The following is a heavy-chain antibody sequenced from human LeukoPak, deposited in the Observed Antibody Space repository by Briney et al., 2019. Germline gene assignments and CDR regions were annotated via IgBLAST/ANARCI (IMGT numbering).Heavy chain of an antibody. J-gene: IGHJ4*02. D-gene: IGHD3-10*01. CDR2: IYHSGST. V-gene: IGHV4-38-2*02. Sequence: SETLSLTCTVSGYSISSGYYWGWIRQPPGKGLEWIGSIYHSGSTYYNPSLKSRVTISVDTSKNQFSLKLSSVTAADTAVYYCVQTYYGSGSYYNAYPGYFDYWGQGTLVTVSS. CDR3: VQTYYGSGSYYNAYPGYFDY. CDR1: GYSISSGYY.